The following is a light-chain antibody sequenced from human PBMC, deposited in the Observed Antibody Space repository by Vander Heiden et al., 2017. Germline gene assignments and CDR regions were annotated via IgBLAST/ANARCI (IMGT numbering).Light chain of an antibody. J-gene: IGKJ4*01. V-gene: IGKV1-39*01. Sequence: EIQMTQSPSSLSASVGDRVTITCRASQSISSYLNWYQQKPGKAPKLLIYAASSLQSGVPSRFSGSGSGTYFTLTISSLQPEDFATYHCQQSDSTPLTFGGGTKLEIK. CDR3: QQSDSTPLT. CDR2: AAS. CDR1: QSISSY.